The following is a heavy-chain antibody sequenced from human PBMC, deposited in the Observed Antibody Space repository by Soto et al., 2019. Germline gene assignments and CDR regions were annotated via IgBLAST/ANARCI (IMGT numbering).Heavy chain of an antibody. CDR1: GFNFSSYS. CDR2: ISGSGVST. V-gene: IGHV3-23*01. J-gene: IGHJ4*01. Sequence: TGGSLRLSCAGSGFNFSSYSMSWVRQAPWKGLEWVSAISGSGVSTYYADSVKGRFTTSRDTSKNTLYLHMNSLRAEETAVYYCAKDPFNSSGWLFDSCGQRTLVPDSS. CDR3: AKDPFNSSGWLFDS. D-gene: IGHD6-19*01.